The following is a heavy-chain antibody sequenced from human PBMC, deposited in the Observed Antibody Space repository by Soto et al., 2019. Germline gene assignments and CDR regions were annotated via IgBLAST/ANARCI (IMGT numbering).Heavy chain of an antibody. CDR3: ATQFWSGQSRAYYFGMDV. CDR1: GGTFSSYA. CDR2: IIPIFGTA. J-gene: IGHJ6*02. V-gene: IGHV1-69*12. Sequence: QVQLVQSGAEVKKPGSSMKVSCKASGGTFSSYAISWVRQAPGQGLAWMGGIIPIFGTANYAQKFQGRVTITADESTSTAYMELSSLRSEDTAVYYCATQFWSGQSRAYYFGMDVWGQGTTVTVSS. D-gene: IGHD3-3*01.